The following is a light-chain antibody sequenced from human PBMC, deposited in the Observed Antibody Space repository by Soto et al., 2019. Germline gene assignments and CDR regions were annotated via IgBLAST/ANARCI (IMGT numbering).Light chain of an antibody. CDR2: GAS. J-gene: IGKJ5*01. CDR3: QQTYATPIT. V-gene: IGKV1-39*01. CDR1: HPISNY. Sequence: DIPMTQSPSSLSASVGDRVTITYRASHPISNYLNWYQHRPGKAPKLLIYGASTLQSGVPSRFSGSESGTDFTLTITSLQPEDCATYYCQQTYATPITFGQGTRLEI.